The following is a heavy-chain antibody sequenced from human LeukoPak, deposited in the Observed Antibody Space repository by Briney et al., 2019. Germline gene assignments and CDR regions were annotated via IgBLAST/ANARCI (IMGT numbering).Heavy chain of an antibody. J-gene: IGHJ4*02. CDR1: GFTFTSSA. V-gene: IGHV1-58*01. CDR3: AAENTYYYDSSGYYWN. CDR2: IVVGSGNT. Sequence: ASVKVSCKASGFTFTSSAVQWVRQARGQRLEWIGWIVVGSGNTNYAQKFQERVTITRDMSTSTAYMELSSLRSEDTAVYYCAAENTYYYDSSGYYWNWGQGTLVTVSS. D-gene: IGHD3-22*01.